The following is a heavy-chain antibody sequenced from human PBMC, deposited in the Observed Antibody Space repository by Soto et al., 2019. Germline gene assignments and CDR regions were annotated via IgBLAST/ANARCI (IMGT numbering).Heavy chain of an antibody. Sequence: RGESLKISCKGSGYSFTSYWISWVRQMPGKGLEWMGRIDPSDSYTNYSPSFQGHVTISADKSISTAYLQWSSLKASDTAMYYCARAYSSRSLNHYYYGMDVWGQGTTVTVSS. CDR3: ARAYSSRSLNHYYYGMDV. J-gene: IGHJ6*02. V-gene: IGHV5-10-1*01. CDR1: GYSFTSYW. CDR2: IDPSDSYT. D-gene: IGHD2-2*01.